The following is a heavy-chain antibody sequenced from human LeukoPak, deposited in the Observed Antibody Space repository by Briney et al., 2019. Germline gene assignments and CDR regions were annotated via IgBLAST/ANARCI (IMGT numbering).Heavy chain of an antibody. CDR1: GFTFSNYG. D-gene: IGHD6-13*01. Sequence: GGSLRLSCEASGFTFSNYGMNWVRQAPGKGLEWVSGISPSGHRTVYADSAKGRFTISRDNSKNTLYLQMNNLRAEDTAVYYCVRGTAAVTYWGQGTLVTVSS. J-gene: IGHJ4*02. CDR2: ISPSGHRT. V-gene: IGHV3-23*01. CDR3: VRGTAAVTY.